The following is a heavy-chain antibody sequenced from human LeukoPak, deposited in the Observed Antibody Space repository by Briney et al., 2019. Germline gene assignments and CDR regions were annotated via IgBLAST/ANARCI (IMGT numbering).Heavy chain of an antibody. CDR3: ARAAWIDHYYMDV. Sequence: PGGSLRLSCAASGFTVSNNYMSWVRQAPGKGLEWVSVIYSGGSTYYADSVKGRFTIPKDNSKNTLYLQINSLRAEDTAVYYCARAAWIDHYYMDVWGKGTTVTISS. CDR2: IYSGGST. J-gene: IGHJ6*03. CDR1: GFTVSNNY. V-gene: IGHV3-53*01. D-gene: IGHD2-2*03.